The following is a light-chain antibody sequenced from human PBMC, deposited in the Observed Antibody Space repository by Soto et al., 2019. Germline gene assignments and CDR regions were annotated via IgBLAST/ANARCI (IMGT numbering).Light chain of an antibody. Sequence: EIVLTQSPATLSLSPGERATLSCRASQSISSYLAWYQQKPGQAPRLLIFDASSRATGIPARFSGSGSGTDFTLTISSLEPEDFAVYYCQQRSSWRRTFVQGTKVEIK. CDR1: QSISSY. V-gene: IGKV3-11*01. J-gene: IGKJ1*01. CDR2: DAS. CDR3: QQRSSWRRT.